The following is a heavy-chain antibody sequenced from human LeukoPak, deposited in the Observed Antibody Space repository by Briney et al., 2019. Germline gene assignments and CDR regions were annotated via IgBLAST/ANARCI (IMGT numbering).Heavy chain of an antibody. V-gene: IGHV4-61*02. CDR3: ASRGLGSHGAFDI. Sequence: SETLSLTCTVSGGSISSGSYYWSWIRQPAGKGLEWIGRIYTSGSTNYNPSLKSRVTISVDTSKNQFSLKLSSVTAADTAVYYCASRGLGSHGAFDIWGQGTMVTVSS. J-gene: IGHJ3*02. D-gene: IGHD3-16*01. CDR1: GGSISSGSYY. CDR2: IYTSGST.